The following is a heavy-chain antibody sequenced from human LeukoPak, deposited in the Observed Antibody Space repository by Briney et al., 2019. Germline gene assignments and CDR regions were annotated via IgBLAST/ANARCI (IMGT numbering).Heavy chain of an antibody. CDR2: ISGSGGTT. V-gene: IGHV3-23*01. CDR1: GFTFSSYW. J-gene: IGHJ6*02. CDR3: AKVSGGGLYYDGMDV. Sequence: QPGGSLRLSCAASGFTFSSYWMHWVRQAPGKGLEWVSVISGSGGTTYYADSVKGRFTISRDSSKNTLYLQMNSLRAEDTAVYYCAKVSGGGLYYDGMDVWGQGTTVTVSS. D-gene: IGHD1-14*01.